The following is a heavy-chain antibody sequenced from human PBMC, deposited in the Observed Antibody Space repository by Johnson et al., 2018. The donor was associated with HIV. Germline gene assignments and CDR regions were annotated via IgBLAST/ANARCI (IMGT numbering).Heavy chain of an antibody. CDR2: MSYDGSNK. Sequence: QVQLVESGGGVVQPGRSLRLSCAASGFTFSSYAMHWVRQAPGKGLEWLTLMSYDGSNKYYADSVKGRFTISRDNSKNTLYLQMNSLKTEDTAVYYCTTEGGGFHPGGNDAFDIWGQGTMVTVSS. CDR3: TTEGGGFHPGGNDAFDI. D-gene: IGHD3-16*01. V-gene: IGHV3-30*04. J-gene: IGHJ3*02. CDR1: GFTFSSYA.